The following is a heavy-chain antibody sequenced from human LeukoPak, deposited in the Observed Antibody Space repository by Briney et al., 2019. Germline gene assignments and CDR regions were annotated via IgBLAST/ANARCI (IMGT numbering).Heavy chain of an antibody. CDR1: GGTFSSYA. Sequence: GASVKVSCKASGGTFSSYAISWVRQAPGQGLEWMGGIIPIFGTANYAQKFQGRVTITADESTSTAYMELSSLRSEDTAVYYCARDRGHIVVVPAAPVWFDPWGQGTLVTVSS. D-gene: IGHD2-2*01. CDR2: IIPIFGTA. V-gene: IGHV1-69*13. CDR3: ARDRGHIVVVPAAPVWFDP. J-gene: IGHJ5*02.